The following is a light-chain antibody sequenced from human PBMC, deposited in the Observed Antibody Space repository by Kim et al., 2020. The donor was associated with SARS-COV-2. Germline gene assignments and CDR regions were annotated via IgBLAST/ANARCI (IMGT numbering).Light chain of an antibody. Sequence: ASVGDRVTITCRASQSISSYLNWYEQKPGKAPKLLIYAASSLQSGVPSRFSGSGSGTDFTLTISSLQPEDFATYYCQQSYSTPRTFGQGTKVDIK. CDR2: AAS. J-gene: IGKJ1*01. CDR1: QSISSY. CDR3: QQSYSTPRT. V-gene: IGKV1-39*01.